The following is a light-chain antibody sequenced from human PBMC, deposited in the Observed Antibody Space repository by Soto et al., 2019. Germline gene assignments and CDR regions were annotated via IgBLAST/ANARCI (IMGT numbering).Light chain of an antibody. CDR2: EVN. V-gene: IGLV2-8*01. CDR1: SSDVGNYNY. Sequence: QSALTQPPSASGSPGQSVTISCTGTSSDVGNYNYVSWYQQYPGKAPKLMIYEVNKRPSGVPDRFSGSKSGNTASLTVSGLQAEDEADYYCQSYDSSLSGVVFGGGTKLTVL. CDR3: QSYDSSLSGVV. J-gene: IGLJ2*01.